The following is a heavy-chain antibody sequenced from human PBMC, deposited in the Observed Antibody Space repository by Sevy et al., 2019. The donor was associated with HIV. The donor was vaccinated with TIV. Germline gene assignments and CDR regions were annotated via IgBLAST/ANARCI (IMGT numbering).Heavy chain of an antibody. Sequence: SGPTLVNPTQTLTLTCTFCGFSLSTSGMCVSWIRQPPGKALELLALIDWDDDKYYSTSLKTRLTISKDTSKNQVVLTMTNMDPVDTATYFCARIRGRSYFYYYGMDVWGQGTTVTVSS. V-gene: IGHV2-70*01. CDR2: IDWDDDK. D-gene: IGHD6-13*01. J-gene: IGHJ6*02. CDR3: ARIRGRSYFYYYGMDV. CDR1: GFSLSTSGMC.